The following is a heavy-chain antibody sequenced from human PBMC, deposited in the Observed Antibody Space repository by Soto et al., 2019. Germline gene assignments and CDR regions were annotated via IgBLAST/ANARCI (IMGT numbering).Heavy chain of an antibody. CDR1: SVSVSGSSW. CDR3: ARSNWNYVRTLDY. CDR2: IDHSGRT. J-gene: IGHJ4*02. Sequence: QVQIQESGPGLVKPSGTLSLACSVSSVSVSGSSWCAWVRQSPGKGLEWIGEIDHSGRTNSNPSLKSRVTMSLDYSKNQFSLNLRSVTAADTAVYYCARSNWNYVRTLDYWGQGSQVIVSS. V-gene: IGHV4-4*02. D-gene: IGHD1-7*01.